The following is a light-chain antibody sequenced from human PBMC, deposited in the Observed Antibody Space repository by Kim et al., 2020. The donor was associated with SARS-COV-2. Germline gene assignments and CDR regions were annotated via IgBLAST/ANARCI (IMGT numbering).Light chain of an antibody. CDR2: GAS. V-gene: IGKV3-15*01. CDR3: QEYNMWPLLT. Sequence: SPGERATLSCRASQSVSTNLAGYQQKPGQAPRLLIYGASTRATGIPARFSGSGSGTEFALPISSLQSEDFAIYYCQEYNMWPLLTFGGGTKVDIK. J-gene: IGKJ4*01. CDR1: QSVSTN.